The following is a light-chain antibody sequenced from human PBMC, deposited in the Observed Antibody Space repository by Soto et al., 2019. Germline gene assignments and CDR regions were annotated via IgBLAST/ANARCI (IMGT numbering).Light chain of an antibody. CDR1: QSIDNL. V-gene: IGKV1-39*01. CDR2: AAS. J-gene: IGKJ2*01. CDR3: QQSYSLPYT. Sequence: DIQMTQSPSSLSASVGDRVTITCRPSQSIDNLLNWYQQKPGKAPNLLIYAASSLQSGVSSRFSGSGSGTDFTLTINSLQPEDSATYYCQQSYSLPYTFGQGTKVEIK.